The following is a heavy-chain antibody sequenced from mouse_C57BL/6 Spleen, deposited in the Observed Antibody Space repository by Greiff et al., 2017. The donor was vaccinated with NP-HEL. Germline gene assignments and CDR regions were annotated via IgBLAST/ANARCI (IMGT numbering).Heavy chain of an antibody. D-gene: IGHD2-1*01. CDR2: IDPENGDT. V-gene: IGHV14-4*01. J-gene: IGHJ2*01. CDR1: GFNIKDDY. Sequence: EVQLQQSGAELVRPGASVKLSCTASGFNIKDDYMHWVKQRPEQGLEWIGWIDPENGDTEYASKFQGKATITADTSSNTAYLQLSSLTSEDTAVYYCTGGNSPSYYFDYWGQGTTLTVSS. CDR3: TGGNSPSYYFDY.